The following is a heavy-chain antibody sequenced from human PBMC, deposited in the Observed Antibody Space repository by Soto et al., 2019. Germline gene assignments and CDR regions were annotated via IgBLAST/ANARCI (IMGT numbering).Heavy chain of an antibody. J-gene: IGHJ4*02. V-gene: IGHV1-18*01. CDR1: GYTFTSYG. D-gene: IGHD3-3*01. CDR2: ISAYNGNT. CDR3: ARFIRTADVWSGYYSWGLGY. Sequence: GASVKVSCKASGYTFTSYGISWVRQAPGQGLEWMGWISAYNGNTNYAQKLQGRVTMTTDTSTSTAYMELRSLRSDDTAVYYCARFIRTADVWSGYYSWGLGYWGQGTLVTVSS.